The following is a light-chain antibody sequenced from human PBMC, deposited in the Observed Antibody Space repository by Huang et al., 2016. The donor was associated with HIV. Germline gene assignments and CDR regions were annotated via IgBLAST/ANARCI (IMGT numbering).Light chain of an antibody. V-gene: IGKV4-1*01. CDR1: QSVLYSSNRKNY. Sequence: DIVMTQSPDSLTVSLGERATIKCRSSQSVLYSSNRKNYLAWFQQKPGRAPRLLIYWASARESGVPDRFSGSGSGTDFTLTIDRLEAEDAAIYYCQHYYRLPQTFGQGTRVEIK. CDR2: WAS. J-gene: IGKJ1*01. CDR3: QHYYRLPQT.